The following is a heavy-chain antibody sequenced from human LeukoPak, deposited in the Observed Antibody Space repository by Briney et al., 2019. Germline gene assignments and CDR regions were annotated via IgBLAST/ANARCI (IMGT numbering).Heavy chain of an antibody. CDR3: ASAITSYGDFFYFDY. Sequence: SVKVSCKASGGTFSSYAISWVRQAPGQGLEWMGGIIPIFGTANYAQKFQGRVTITADESTSTAYMELSSLRSEDTAVYYCASAITSYGDFFYFDYWGQGTLVTVSS. D-gene: IGHD4-17*01. CDR2: IIPIFGTA. J-gene: IGHJ4*02. V-gene: IGHV1-69*13. CDR1: GGTFSSYA.